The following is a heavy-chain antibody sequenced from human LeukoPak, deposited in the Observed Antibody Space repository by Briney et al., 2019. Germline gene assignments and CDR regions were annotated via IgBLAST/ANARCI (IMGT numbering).Heavy chain of an antibody. CDR3: ASLLDTLNYDFWSGYLDH. D-gene: IGHD3-3*01. CDR2: INHSGST. Sequence: SETLSLTCAVYGGSFSGYYWSWIRQPPGKGLEWIGEINHSGSTNYNPSLKSRVTISVDTSKNQFSLKLSSVTAADTAVYYCASLLDTLNYDFWSGYLDHWGQGTLVTVSS. CDR1: GGSFSGYY. J-gene: IGHJ4*02. V-gene: IGHV4-34*01.